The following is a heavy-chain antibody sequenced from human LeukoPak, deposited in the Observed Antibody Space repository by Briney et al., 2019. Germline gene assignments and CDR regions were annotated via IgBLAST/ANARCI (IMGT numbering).Heavy chain of an antibody. CDR3: ARVVYYDSSGSYAFDI. V-gene: IGHV3-7*01. J-gene: IGHJ3*02. D-gene: IGHD3-22*01. Sequence: GGSLRLSCVASGFTFSSYSMSWVRQAPGKGLEWVANIKQDGSEKYYVDSVKGRFTISRDNAKNSLYLQMNSLRAEDTAVYYCARVVYYDSSGSYAFDIWGQGTMVTVSS. CDR1: GFTFSSYS. CDR2: IKQDGSEK.